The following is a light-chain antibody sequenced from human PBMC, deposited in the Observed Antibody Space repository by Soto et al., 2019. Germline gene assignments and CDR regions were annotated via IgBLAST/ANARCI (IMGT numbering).Light chain of an antibody. CDR2: KAS. Sequence: DIQMTQSPSTLSASVGDRVTITCRASQSISSWLAWYQQKPGKAPKLLIYKASSLESGVPSRFSGSGSGTEFXLTISSLQPDDFATYYCQQYNSYPFTFGPGTKVDIK. V-gene: IGKV1-5*03. CDR3: QQYNSYPFT. J-gene: IGKJ3*01. CDR1: QSISSW.